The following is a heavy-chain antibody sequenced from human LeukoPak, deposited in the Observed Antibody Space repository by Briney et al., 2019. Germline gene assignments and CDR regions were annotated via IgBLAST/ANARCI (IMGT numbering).Heavy chain of an antibody. CDR2: VWFGESSQ. Sequence: PGGSLRLSCAASGFTFSNFGIHWVRQAPGKGLEWVAGVWFGESSQSYPDAVKGRFTISRDNSKNTVWLEMNSLRVEDTAVYYCAKGGRDTSKYYFDYWGRGTQVTVSS. V-gene: IGHV3-33*03. J-gene: IGHJ4*02. CDR3: AKGGRDTSKYYFDY. CDR1: GFTFSNFG. D-gene: IGHD1-26*01.